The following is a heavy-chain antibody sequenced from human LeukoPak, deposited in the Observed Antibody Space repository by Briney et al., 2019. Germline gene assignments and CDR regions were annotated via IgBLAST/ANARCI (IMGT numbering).Heavy chain of an antibody. CDR1: GGSFSGYY. V-gene: IGHV4-34*01. CDR2: INHSGST. CDR3: ARGGITIFGVGNWFDP. D-gene: IGHD3-3*01. J-gene: IGHJ5*02. Sequence: SETLSLTCAVYGGSFSGYYWSWIRQPPGKGLEWIGEINHSGSTNYNPSLKSRVTISVDTSKNQFSLKLSSVTAADTAVYYCARGGITIFGVGNWFDPWGQGSLVTVSS.